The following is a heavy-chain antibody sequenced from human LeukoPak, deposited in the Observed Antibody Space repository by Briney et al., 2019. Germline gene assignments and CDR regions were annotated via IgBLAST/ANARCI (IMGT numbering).Heavy chain of an antibody. CDR1: GXTFXNXX. CDR2: IXXXPXXXTX. CDR3: TTVLSDSSAYYFPLDAFDI. Sequence: SGGSLRLSCATSGXTFXNXXXXXVXXAPXXXXXWXGRIXXXPXXXTXDYAAPVKGXFTISRDDSKNTLYLQMHSLKTEDTAVYYCTTVLSDSSAYYFPLDAFDIWGQGTMVTVSS. V-gene: IGHV3-15*01. J-gene: IGHJ3*02. D-gene: IGHD3-22*01.